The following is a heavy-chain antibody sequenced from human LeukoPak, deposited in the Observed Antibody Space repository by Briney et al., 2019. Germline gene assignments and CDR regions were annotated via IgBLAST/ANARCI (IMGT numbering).Heavy chain of an antibody. CDR2: INHRVVT. Sequence: LETLSLTCAVYGGSFSGYYWSWIRQPPGKGLEWIGEINHRVVTNYNPSLKSRVTISVDTSKNQFSLKLSSVTAADTAVYYCARGLIPGHYDFWSGYYPRYFDYWGQGTLVTVTS. CDR1: GGSFSGYY. V-gene: IGHV4-34*01. J-gene: IGHJ4*02. D-gene: IGHD3-3*01. CDR3: ARGLIPGHYDFWSGYYPRYFDY.